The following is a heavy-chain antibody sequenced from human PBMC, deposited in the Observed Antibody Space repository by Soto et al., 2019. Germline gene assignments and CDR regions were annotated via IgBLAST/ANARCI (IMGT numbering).Heavy chain of an antibody. CDR3: ARGRDYGSGSYGVRRYYYYMDV. D-gene: IGHD3-10*01. Sequence: TSETLSLTCTVSGGSISSSSYYWGWIRQPPGKGLEWIGSIYYSGSTYYNPSLKSRVTISVDTSKNQFSLKLSSVTAADTAVYYCARGRDYGSGSYGVRRYYYYMDVWGKGTTVTVSS. CDR1: GGSISSSSYY. CDR2: IYYSGST. J-gene: IGHJ6*03. V-gene: IGHV4-39*01.